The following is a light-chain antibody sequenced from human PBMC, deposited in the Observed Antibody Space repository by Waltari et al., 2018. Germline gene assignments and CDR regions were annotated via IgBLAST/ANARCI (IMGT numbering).Light chain of an antibody. CDR1: QSVSRP. Sequence: ELVSTQSPGTLSLSPGERATLPCRASQSVSRPLAWDQQKPGQAPSLLIYAASTRATGIPDRFSGSGSGTDFRLTISRLEPEDFAVYYCQHYVRLPVTFGQGTKVEIK. V-gene: IGKV3-20*01. CDR2: AAS. J-gene: IGKJ1*01. CDR3: QHYVRLPVT.